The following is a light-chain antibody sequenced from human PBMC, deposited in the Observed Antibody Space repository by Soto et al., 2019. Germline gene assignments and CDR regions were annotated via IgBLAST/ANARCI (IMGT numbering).Light chain of an antibody. V-gene: IGKV1-39*01. CDR3: QQSYSTPPT. CDR1: QSISTY. J-gene: IGKJ1*01. Sequence: DIQMTQSPSSLSASVGDRVTITCRASQSISTYLNWYQQTPGKAPKLLIYAAPSLQSGVPSRFSGSGSGTDFTLTISSLHPEDSATYYCQQSYSTPPTFGQGTKVDIK. CDR2: AAP.